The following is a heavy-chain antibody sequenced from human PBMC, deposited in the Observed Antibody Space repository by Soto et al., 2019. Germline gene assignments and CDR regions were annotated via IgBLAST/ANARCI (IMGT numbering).Heavy chain of an antibody. D-gene: IGHD2-15*01. Sequence: SETLSLTCAVYGGSFSGYYWSWIRQPPGKGLEWIGEINHSGSTNYNPSLKSRVTISVDTSKNQFSLKLSSVTAADTAVYYCARQEDVVVVAAMRVQAFDIWGQGTMVTVSS. CDR1: GGSFSGYY. CDR2: INHSGST. CDR3: ARQEDVVVVAAMRVQAFDI. J-gene: IGHJ3*02. V-gene: IGHV4-34*01.